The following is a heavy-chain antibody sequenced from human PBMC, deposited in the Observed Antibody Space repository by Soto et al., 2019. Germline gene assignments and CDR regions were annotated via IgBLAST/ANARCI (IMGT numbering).Heavy chain of an antibody. CDR1: GYTFTGYY. Sequence: ASVKVSCKASGYTFTGYYMHWVRQAPGQGLEWMGWINPNSGGTNYAQKFQGWVTMTRDTSISTAYMELSRLRSDDTAVYYCARENPGTPRYYYYMDVWGKGTTVTVSS. J-gene: IGHJ6*03. CDR2: INPNSGGT. V-gene: IGHV1-2*04. D-gene: IGHD1-1*01. CDR3: ARENPGTPRYYYYMDV.